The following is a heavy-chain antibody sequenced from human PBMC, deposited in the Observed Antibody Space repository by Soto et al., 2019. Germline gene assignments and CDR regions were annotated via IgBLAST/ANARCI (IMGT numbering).Heavy chain of an antibody. J-gene: IGHJ6*03. CDR2: IYYSGST. CDR1: GGSISSYY. V-gene: IGHV4-59*06. D-gene: IGHD3-10*01. Sequence: PSETLSLTCTVSGGSISSYYWSWIRQPPGKGLEWIGYIYYSGSTYYNPSLKSRVTISVDTSKNQFSLKLSSVTAADTAVYYCARPVPYYYYMDVWGKGTTVTVSS. CDR3: ARPVPYYYYMDV.